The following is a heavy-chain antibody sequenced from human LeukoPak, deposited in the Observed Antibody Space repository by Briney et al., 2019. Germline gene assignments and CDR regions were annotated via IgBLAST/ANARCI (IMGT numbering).Heavy chain of an antibody. D-gene: IGHD3-22*01. CDR2: INHSGST. V-gene: IGHV4-38-2*02. CDR3: ARATYYYDSSGYWTLEFDFDI. CDR1: GYSISSGYY. J-gene: IGHJ3*02. Sequence: PSETLSLTCTVSGYSISSGYYWSWIRQPPGKGLEWIGSINHSGSTYYNPSLKSRVTISVDTSKNQFSLKLSSVTAADTAVYYCARATYYYDSSGYWTLEFDFDIWGQGTMVTVSS.